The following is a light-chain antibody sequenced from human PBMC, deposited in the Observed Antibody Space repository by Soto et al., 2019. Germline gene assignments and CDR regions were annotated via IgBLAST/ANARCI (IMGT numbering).Light chain of an antibody. CDR1: RGISSN. V-gene: IGKV3-15*01. CDR3: QQYNKWPAEIT. J-gene: IGKJ5*01. Sequence: EIVMTQSPATLSVSPGERSTLSFSSSRGISSNLAWYQQKPGQAPRLLIYDASTRATGIPARFSGSGSGTEFTLTISSLQSEDSGVYYCQQYNKWPAEITFGQGTRLEI. CDR2: DAS.